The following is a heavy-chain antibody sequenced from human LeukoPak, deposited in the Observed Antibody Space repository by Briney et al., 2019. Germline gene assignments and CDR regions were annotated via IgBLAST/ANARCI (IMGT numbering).Heavy chain of an antibody. Sequence: PSETLSLTCTVSGGSISSSSYYWGWIRQPPGKGLEWIGSIYYSGSTYYNPSLKSRVTRSVDTSKNQFSLKLSSVTAADTAVYCCASDDTMVRGVGGFDYWGQGTLVTVSS. CDR1: GGSISSSSYY. J-gene: IGHJ4*02. CDR2: IYYSGST. V-gene: IGHV4-39*07. D-gene: IGHD3-10*01. CDR3: ASDDTMVRGVGGFDY.